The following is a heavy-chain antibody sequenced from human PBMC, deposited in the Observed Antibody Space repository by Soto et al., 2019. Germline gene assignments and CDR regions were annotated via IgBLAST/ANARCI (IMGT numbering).Heavy chain of an antibody. CDR1: GFTFSSYW. V-gene: IGHV3-7*01. CDR2: IKQDGSEK. J-gene: IGHJ4*02. D-gene: IGHD2-8*01. Sequence: RRLSCAASGFTFSSYWMSWVRQAPGKGLEWVANIKQDGSEKYYVDSVKGRFTISRDNAKNSLYLQMNSLRAEDTAVYYCARVKDIVLMVYAPYPYYFDYWGQGTLVTVSS. CDR3: ARVKDIVLMVYAPYPYYFDY.